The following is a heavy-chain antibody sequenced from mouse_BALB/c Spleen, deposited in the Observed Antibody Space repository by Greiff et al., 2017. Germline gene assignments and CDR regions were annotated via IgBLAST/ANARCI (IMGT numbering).Heavy chain of an antibody. CDR1: GFTFSDYY. J-gene: IGHJ2*01. D-gene: IGHD3-3*01. Sequence: DVMLVESGGGLVKPGGSLKLSCAASGFTFSDYYMYWVRQTPEKRLEWVATISDGGSYTYYPDSVKGRFTISRDNAKNNLYLQMSSLKSEDTAMYYCARGDGAHYFDYWGQGTTLTVSS. V-gene: IGHV5-4*02. CDR3: ARGDGAHYFDY. CDR2: ISDGGSYT.